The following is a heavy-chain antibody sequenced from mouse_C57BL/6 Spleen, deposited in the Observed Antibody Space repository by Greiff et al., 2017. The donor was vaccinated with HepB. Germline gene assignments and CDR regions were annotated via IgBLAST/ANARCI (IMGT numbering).Heavy chain of an antibody. V-gene: IGHV1-69*01. CDR2: IDPSDSYT. Sequence: QVQLQQPGAELVMPGASVKLSCKASGYTFTSYWMHWVKQRPGQGLEWIGEIDPSDSYTNYNQKFKGKSTLTVDKSSSTAYMQLSSLTSEDSAVYYCARDYYGSSYEGYFDVWGTGTTVTVSS. CDR3: ARDYYGSSYEGYFDV. D-gene: IGHD1-1*01. CDR1: GYTFTSYW. J-gene: IGHJ1*03.